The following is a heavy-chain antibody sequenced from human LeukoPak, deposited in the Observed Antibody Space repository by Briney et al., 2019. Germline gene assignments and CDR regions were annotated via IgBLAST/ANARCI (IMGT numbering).Heavy chain of an antibody. V-gene: IGHV4-31*03. CDR1: GGSISSGGYY. CDR3: ARGFDSSGYYDY. D-gene: IGHD3-22*01. CDR2: IYYIGTT. Sequence: PSETLSLTCTVSGGSISSGGYYWSWIRQHPGKGLEWIGYIYYIGTTNYNPSFKSRVTISVDTSQNQFSLKLSSVTAADTAVYYCARGFDSSGYYDYWGQGTLVTV. J-gene: IGHJ4*02.